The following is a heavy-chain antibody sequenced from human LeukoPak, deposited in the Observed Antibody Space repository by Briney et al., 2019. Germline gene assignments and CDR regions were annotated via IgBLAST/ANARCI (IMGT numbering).Heavy chain of an antibody. J-gene: IGHJ4*02. CDR3: ARSEEGWYDFWSGYHDYYFDY. V-gene: IGHV4-59*01. Sequence: SETLSLTCTVSGGSISSYYWSWIRQPPGKGLEWIGYIYYSGSTNYNPSLKSRVTISVDTSKNQFSLKLSSVTAADTAVYYCARSEEGWYDFWSGYHDYYFDYWGQGTPVTVSS. CDR2: IYYSGST. D-gene: IGHD3-3*01. CDR1: GGSISSYY.